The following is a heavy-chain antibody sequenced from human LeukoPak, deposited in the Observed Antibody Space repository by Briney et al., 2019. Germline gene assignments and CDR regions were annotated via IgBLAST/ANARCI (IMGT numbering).Heavy chain of an antibody. CDR1: GGSISSSTYY. Sequence: SETLSLTCTVSGGSISSSTYYWGWVRQPPGKGLDWIGSIFYIGSTQYTQYNPSLKSRVTISADTSKNQFSLKLSSVTAADTAVYYCARHRFRTDPFDYWGQGTQVTVSS. CDR3: ARHRFRTDPFDY. J-gene: IGHJ4*02. V-gene: IGHV4-39*07. CDR2: IFYIGST.